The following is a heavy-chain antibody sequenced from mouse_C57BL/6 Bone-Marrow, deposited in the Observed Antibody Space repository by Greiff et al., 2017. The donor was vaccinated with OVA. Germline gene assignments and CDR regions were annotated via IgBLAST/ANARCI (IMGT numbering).Heavy chain of an antibody. CDR2: IYPGSGST. CDR3: ASPYGNYGDCDY. D-gene: IGHD2-1*01. Sequence: QVHVKQPGAELVKPGASVKMSCKASGYTFTSYWITWVKQRPGPGLEWIGDIYPGSGSTNYNEKFKSKATLTVDTSYSTAYMQLSSLTSEDSAVYYCASPYGNYGDCDYWGQGTTLTVSS. CDR1: GYTFTSYW. J-gene: IGHJ2*01. V-gene: IGHV1-55*01.